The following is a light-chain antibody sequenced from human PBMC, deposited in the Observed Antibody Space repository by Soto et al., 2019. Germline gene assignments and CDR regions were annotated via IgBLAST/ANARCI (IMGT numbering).Light chain of an antibody. CDR1: NIGTKS. Sequence: SYELTQPPSVSVAPGQTARITCGGNNIGTKSVHWYQQKPGQAPVLVVYDDYDRPSGIPERFSGSNSGNTATLTISRVEAGDEADYYCQVCDSLSDHWVFGGGTKLTVL. CDR2: DDY. CDR3: QVCDSLSDHWV. J-gene: IGLJ3*02. V-gene: IGLV3-21*02.